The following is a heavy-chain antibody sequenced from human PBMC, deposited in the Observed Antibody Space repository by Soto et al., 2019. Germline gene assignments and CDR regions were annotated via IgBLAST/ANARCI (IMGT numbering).Heavy chain of an antibody. CDR3: AKERYQQLVPYGVDY. V-gene: IGHV3-30*18. CDR1: GFTFSSYG. J-gene: IGHJ4*02. D-gene: IGHD6-13*01. Sequence: QVQLVESGGGVVQPGRSLRLSCAASGFTFSSYGMHWVRQAPGKGLEWVAVISYDGSNKYYADSVKGRFTISRDNSKNTLYLQMNSLRAEDTAVYYCAKERYQQLVPYGVDYWGQGTLVTVSS. CDR2: ISYDGSNK.